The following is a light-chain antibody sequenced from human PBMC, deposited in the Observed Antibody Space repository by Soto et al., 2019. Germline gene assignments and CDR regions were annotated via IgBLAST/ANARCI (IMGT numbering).Light chain of an antibody. Sequence: DIQMTQSPSTVSASVGDRVTITCRASQSISNWLAWYQQKPGTAPKLLIYRASNLEGGVPSTFSGSGSGTEFTLTISGLQPDDLATYYCQQYYSYPRTFGQGTKVEVK. CDR1: QSISNW. V-gene: IGKV1-5*03. CDR3: QQYYSYPRT. J-gene: IGKJ1*01. CDR2: RAS.